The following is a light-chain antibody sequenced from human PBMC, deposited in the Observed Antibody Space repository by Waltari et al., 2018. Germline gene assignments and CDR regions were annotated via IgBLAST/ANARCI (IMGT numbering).Light chain of an antibody. Sequence: EILMPQSPATLSLSPGERATLSCRASQSVKSDLAWYQQKPGQAPRLLFYCASIRAPGVPGRFSASGSGTDFTLTISSLRSEDFAVYYCQQYDKWPPITFGQGTRLEI. CDR1: QSVKSD. CDR3: QQYDKWPPIT. V-gene: IGKV3-15*01. J-gene: IGKJ5*01. CDR2: CAS.